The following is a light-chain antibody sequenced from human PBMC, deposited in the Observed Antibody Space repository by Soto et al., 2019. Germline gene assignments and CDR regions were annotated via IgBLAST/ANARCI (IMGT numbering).Light chain of an antibody. Sequence: DIVMTQSPLALPVTPGEPASISCRSSPSLLHSNGYNYLDWYLQMPGQSPQLLIYLGSNRAAGVPVRCSGSGSGTDFTLNISRVEDEDVGVYYCMQPLQSWTFGQGTKVEIK. J-gene: IGKJ1*01. V-gene: IGKV2-28*01. CDR2: LGS. CDR1: PSLLHSNGYNY. CDR3: MQPLQSWT.